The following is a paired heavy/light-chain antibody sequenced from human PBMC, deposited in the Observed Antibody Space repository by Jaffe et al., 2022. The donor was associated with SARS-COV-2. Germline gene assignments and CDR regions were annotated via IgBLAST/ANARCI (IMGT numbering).Heavy chain of an antibody. D-gene: IGHD3-16*01. CDR1: GVTVSTNY. V-gene: IGHV3-66*02. J-gene: IGHJ6*02. CDR3: VRDQSGGGGMEV. Sequence: EVQLVESGGGLVLPGGSLRLSCAVSGVTVSTNYMSWVRQAPGKGLEWVSVVYGGGTTFYADSVRGRFAISRDDSKNTLSLEMNSLRTEDTALYYCVRDQSGGGGMEVWGQGTTVTVSS. CDR2: VYGGGTT.
Light chain of an antibody. J-gene: IGKJ1*01. Sequence: EIVMTQSPATLSVSPGERVTLSCRASQSVPSTLAWYQHKPGQAPRLLIYGASTRATGIPARFSGGGSGTEFTLTINSLQSEDFAVYYCQQYSRWPRTFGQGTKVEVK. CDR3: QQYSRWPRT. CDR1: QSVPST. V-gene: IGKV3-15*01. CDR2: GAS.